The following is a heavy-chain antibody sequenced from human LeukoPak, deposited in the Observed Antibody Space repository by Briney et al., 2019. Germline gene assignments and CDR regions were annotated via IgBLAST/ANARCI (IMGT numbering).Heavy chain of an antibody. D-gene: IGHD2-2*01. CDR3: ASSPAQLYYYMDV. J-gene: IGHJ6*03. V-gene: IGHV3-7*01. CDR1: GFTFSSYW. Sequence: PGGSLRLSCAASGFTFSSYWMSWVRQAPGKGLEWVANIKQDGSEKYYVDSVKGRFTISRDNAKNSLYLQMNSLRAEDTAVYYCASSPAQLYYYMDVWGKGTTVTISS. CDR2: IKQDGSEK.